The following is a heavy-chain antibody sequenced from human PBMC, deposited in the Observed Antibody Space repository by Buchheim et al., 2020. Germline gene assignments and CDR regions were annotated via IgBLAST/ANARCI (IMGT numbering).Heavy chain of an antibody. V-gene: IGHV4-34*01. Sequence: QVQLQQWGAGLLKPSETLSLTCAVYVGSFSGYYWSWIRQPPGKGLEWIGEINHSGSTNYNPSLKSRVTISVDTSKNQFSLKLSSVTAADTAVYYCARKGRSGSIRNWFDPWGQGTL. CDR2: INHSGST. D-gene: IGHD1-26*01. J-gene: IGHJ5*02. CDR3: ARKGRSGSIRNWFDP. CDR1: VGSFSGYY.